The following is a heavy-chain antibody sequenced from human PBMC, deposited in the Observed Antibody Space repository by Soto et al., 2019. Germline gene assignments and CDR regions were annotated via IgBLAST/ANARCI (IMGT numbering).Heavy chain of an antibody. V-gene: IGHV3-73*01. CDR2: IRSKANSYAT. CDR3: TRHQFNSYDSSGYYRPYYYYGMDV. D-gene: IGHD3-22*01. Sequence: GGSLRLSCAASGFTFSGSAMHWVRQASGKGLEWVGRIRSKANSYATAYAASVKGRFTISRDDSKNTAYLQMNSLKTEETAVYYCTRHQFNSYDSSGYYRPYYYYGMDVWGQGTTVTVSS. CDR1: GFTFSGSA. J-gene: IGHJ6*02.